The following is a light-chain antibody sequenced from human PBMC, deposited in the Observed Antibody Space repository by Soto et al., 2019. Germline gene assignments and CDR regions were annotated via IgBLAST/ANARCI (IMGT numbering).Light chain of an antibody. V-gene: IGKV1-12*01. CDR1: QGINKW. J-gene: IGKJ3*01. CDR2: SAS. CDR3: QQAASFPLT. Sequence: DIQMTQSPSSVSASVGDRVTITCRASQGINKWLAWYQQKPGKAPNLLMYSASTLYNGVPSRFSGSGSGTDFTLTISSLRPEDFATYCCQQAASFPLTFGPGTKVDIK.